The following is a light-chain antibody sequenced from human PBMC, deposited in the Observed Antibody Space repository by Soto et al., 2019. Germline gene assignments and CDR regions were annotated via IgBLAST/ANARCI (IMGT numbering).Light chain of an antibody. Sequence: DMQMTQSPSSLSASVGDRVTITCRPSQTIDNYLTWYQHKPGKAPKLLIYGASTLQSGVSSRFTGSASGPDFTLTIDNLQAEDFATYYCQQTYTIPFALGQGTKLDI. CDR1: QTIDNY. V-gene: IGKV1-39*01. CDR2: GAS. J-gene: IGKJ2*01. CDR3: QQTYTIPFA.